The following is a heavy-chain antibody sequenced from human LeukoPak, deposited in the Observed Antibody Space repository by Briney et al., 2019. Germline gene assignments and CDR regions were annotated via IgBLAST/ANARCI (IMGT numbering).Heavy chain of an antibody. CDR2: ISDSGINT. Sequence: PGESLRLSCAASGFSLNNNAMTWVRQAPGKGLEWVSAISDSGINTYYADSVKGRFTISRDNSKNTLHLQMNSLRAGDTAIYYCAKDLGRVGAAMKTFDCWGQGTLVSVSS. CDR3: AKDLGRVGAAMKTFDC. D-gene: IGHD1-26*01. V-gene: IGHV3-23*01. J-gene: IGHJ4*02. CDR1: GFSLNNNA.